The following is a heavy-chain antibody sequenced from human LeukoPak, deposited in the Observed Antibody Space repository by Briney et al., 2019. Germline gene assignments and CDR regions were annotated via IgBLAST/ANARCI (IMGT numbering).Heavy chain of an antibody. CDR3: TRDLMDYDVSTSLDHYYMDV. J-gene: IGHJ6*02. V-gene: IGHV3-74*01. CDR2: INGDGRNI. CDR1: GFTFSSYW. D-gene: IGHD3-9*01. Sequence: PGGSLRLSCVASGFTFSSYWMHWVRQDPRKGLVWVSRINGDGRNINYADSVRGRFTISRDNAKNTLYLQMNTLRVEDTAVYYCTRDLMDYDVSTSLDHYYMDVWGQGTTVTVSS.